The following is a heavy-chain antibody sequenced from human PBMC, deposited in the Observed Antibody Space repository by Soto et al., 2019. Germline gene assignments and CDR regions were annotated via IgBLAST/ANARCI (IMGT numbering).Heavy chain of an antibody. CDR2: ISAYNGNT. CDR3: ARDHLKYGDSPDAFDI. CDR1: GYTFTSYG. V-gene: IGHV1-18*01. D-gene: IGHD4-17*01. Sequence: QVQLVQSGAEVKKPGASVKVSCKASGYTFTSYGISWVRQAPGQGLEWMGWISAYNGNTNYAQKLQGRVTMTTDTXTXXAYMELRSLRSDDTAVYYCARDHLKYGDSPDAFDIWGQGTMVTVSS. J-gene: IGHJ3*02.